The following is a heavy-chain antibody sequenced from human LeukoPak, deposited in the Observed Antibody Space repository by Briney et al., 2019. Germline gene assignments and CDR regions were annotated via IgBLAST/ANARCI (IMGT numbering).Heavy chain of an antibody. Sequence: SETLSLTCTVSGGSISSSSYFWGWIRQPPGKGLEWIGSIYYSGSAYSNPSLKSRVTISVDTSKNHFSLKLSSVTAADTAVYYCARTYSYDSSASYPREAFDYWGQGTLVTVSS. CDR3: ARTYSYDSSASYPREAFDY. CDR2: IYYSGSA. CDR1: GGSISSSSYF. D-gene: IGHD3-22*01. J-gene: IGHJ4*02. V-gene: IGHV4-39*02.